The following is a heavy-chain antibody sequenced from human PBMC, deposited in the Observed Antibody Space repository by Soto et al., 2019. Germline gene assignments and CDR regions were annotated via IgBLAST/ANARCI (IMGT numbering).Heavy chain of an antibody. CDR3: ARVSSSWYKDYFDY. D-gene: IGHD6-13*01. Sequence: QVQLVQSGAEVKKPGSSVKVSCKASGGTFSNYAISWVRQAPGQGLEWMGGIIPIFGTTNYAQRFQGRVTITADESTRTAYMELSSLRSEDTAVYYCARVSSSWYKDYFDYWGQGTLVPVSS. CDR1: GGTFSNYA. J-gene: IGHJ4*02. CDR2: IIPIFGTT. V-gene: IGHV1-69*12.